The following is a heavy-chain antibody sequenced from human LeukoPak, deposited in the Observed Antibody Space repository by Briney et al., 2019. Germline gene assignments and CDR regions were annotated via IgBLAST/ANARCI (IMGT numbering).Heavy chain of an antibody. CDR3: AKDRGGGDHYYYYYMDV. V-gene: IGHV3-20*04. D-gene: IGHD4-17*01. Sequence: GGSLRLSCAASGFTFDDYGMSWVRQAPGKGLEWVSGINWNGGSTGYADSVKGRFTTSRDNAKNSLYLQMSSLRAEDTALYYCAKDRGGGDHYYYYYMDVWGKGTTVTISS. J-gene: IGHJ6*03. CDR1: GFTFDDYG. CDR2: INWNGGST.